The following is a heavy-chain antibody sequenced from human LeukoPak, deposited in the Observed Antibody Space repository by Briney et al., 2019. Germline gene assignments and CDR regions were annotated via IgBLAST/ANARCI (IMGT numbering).Heavy chain of an antibody. CDR1: GFTFGNYA. J-gene: IGHJ4*02. D-gene: IGHD6-13*01. CDR3: ARDGTWSSFDY. Sequence: GSLRLSCTVSGFTFGNYAMSWFRQAPGKGLEWVGFIRGKAYGATTEYAASVKGRFSISRDDSRSIAYLQMNSLKTEDTAVYYCARDGTWSSFDYWGQGTLVTVSS. V-gene: IGHV3-49*03. CDR2: IRGKAYGATT.